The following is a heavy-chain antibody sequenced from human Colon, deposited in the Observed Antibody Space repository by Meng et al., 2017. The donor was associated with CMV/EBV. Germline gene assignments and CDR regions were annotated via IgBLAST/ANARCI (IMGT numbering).Heavy chain of an antibody. V-gene: IGHV4-59*08. D-gene: IGHD2-15*01. J-gene: IGHJ4*02. CDR1: GDSLMNHY. Sequence: SETLSLTCTVSGDSLMNHYWSWVRQPPGKGLEWIAYVHSNGNTNYTPSLKSRVTISMDTSKNEFSLRLSSVTAADTAIYYCARRQWSANFDFWGQGALVTVSS. CDR2: VHSNGNT. CDR3: ARRQWSANFDF.